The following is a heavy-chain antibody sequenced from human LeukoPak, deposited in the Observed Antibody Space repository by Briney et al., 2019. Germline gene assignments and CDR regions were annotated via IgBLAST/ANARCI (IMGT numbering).Heavy chain of an antibody. CDR2: ITGGDNT. CDR1: GFTFSNYA. CDR3: AKEGTVAGTGYFDY. V-gene: IGHV3-23*01. Sequence: GGSLRLSCAASGFTFSNYAMSWGRQAPGRGLEWVSAITGGDNTYYADSVKGRFTISRDNSKNTVYLQMNSLRAEDTAIYYCAKEGTVAGTGYFDYWGQGALVTVSS. D-gene: IGHD6-19*01. J-gene: IGHJ4*02.